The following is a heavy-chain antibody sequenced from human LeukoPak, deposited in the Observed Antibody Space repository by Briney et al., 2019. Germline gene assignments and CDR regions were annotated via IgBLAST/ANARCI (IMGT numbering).Heavy chain of an antibody. D-gene: IGHD4-23*01. J-gene: IGHJ4*02. V-gene: IGHV3-30*18. CDR2: ISYDGSTI. CDR1: GFTFSSYG. Sequence: GRSLRLSCAASGFTFSSYGIHWVRQAPGKGLEWVAVISYDGSTIYYADSVKGRFTISRDNSKNTLYLQMNSLRAEDTAVYYCAKDDFDYGGLHWGQGTLVTVSS. CDR3: AKDDFDYGGLH.